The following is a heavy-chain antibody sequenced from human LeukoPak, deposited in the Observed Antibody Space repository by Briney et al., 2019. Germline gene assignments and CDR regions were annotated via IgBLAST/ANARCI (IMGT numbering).Heavy chain of an antibody. Sequence: GGSLRLSCTASGFTFGDYAVSWFRQAPGKGLEWVGFIRSKAYGGTTEYAASVKGRFTISRDDSKSIAYLQMNSLKTEDTTMYYCRSGQLLDYYYMDVWGKGTTVTVSS. CDR2: IRSKAYGGTT. CDR3: RSGQLLDYYYMDV. J-gene: IGHJ6*03. D-gene: IGHD2-2*01. V-gene: IGHV3-49*03. CDR1: GFTFGDYA.